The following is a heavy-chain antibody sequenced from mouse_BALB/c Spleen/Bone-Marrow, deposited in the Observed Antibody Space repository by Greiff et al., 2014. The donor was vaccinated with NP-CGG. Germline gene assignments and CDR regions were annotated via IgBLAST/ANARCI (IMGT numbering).Heavy chain of an antibody. J-gene: IGHJ4*01. V-gene: IGHV5-17*02. CDR3: VRSYDSYAMAV. CDR1: GFTFSSFG. CDR2: ISSGSSTI. Sequence: EVQLVESGGGLAQPGGSRKLSCAASGFTFSSFGMHWVRQAPEKGLEWVAYISSGSSTINYADTVKGRFTISRDNPKNTLFLQMTSLRSESTAMYYCVRSYDSYAMAVWGQGTSVTVSS. D-gene: IGHD2-10*02.